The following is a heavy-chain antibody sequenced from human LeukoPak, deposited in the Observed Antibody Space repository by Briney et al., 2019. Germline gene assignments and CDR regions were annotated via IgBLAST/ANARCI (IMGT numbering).Heavy chain of an antibody. CDR2: FDPEDGET. D-gene: IGHD6-19*01. Sequence: ASVKVSCKVSGYTLTELSMHWVRQAPGKGLEWMGGFDPEDGETIYAQKFQGRVTMTEDTSTDTAYMELSSLRSEDTAVYYCATLSSGWYCFDYWGQGTLVTVSS. CDR1: GYTLTELS. CDR3: ATLSSGWYCFDY. V-gene: IGHV1-24*01. J-gene: IGHJ4*02.